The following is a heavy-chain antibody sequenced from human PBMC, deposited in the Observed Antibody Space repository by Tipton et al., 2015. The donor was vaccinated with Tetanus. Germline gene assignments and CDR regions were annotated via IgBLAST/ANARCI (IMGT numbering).Heavy chain of an antibody. V-gene: IGHV3-33*03. J-gene: IGHJ4*02. CDR3: AARPGGRAAPFDY. D-gene: IGHD3-16*01. Sequence: LRLSCAASGFTFNGYGMHWVRQAPGKGLEWLALVWYDGSRQYYADSVKGRFTISRDNSKNTVDLQMNSLRVDDTAVYYCAARPGGRAAPFDYWGQGTLVTVSS. CDR2: VWYDGSRQ. CDR1: GFTFNGYG.